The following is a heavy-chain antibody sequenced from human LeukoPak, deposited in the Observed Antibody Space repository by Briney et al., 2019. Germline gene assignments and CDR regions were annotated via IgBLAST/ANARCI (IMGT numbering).Heavy chain of an antibody. J-gene: IGHJ6*02. CDR1: GFAFSDYY. V-gene: IGHV3-11*01. CDR3: ARRNAYCSSSSCSRASYYYYGMDV. CDR2: ISNSDSAI. Sequence: PGGSLRLSCAASGFAFSDYYMSWIRQAPGKGLEYVSDISNSDSAIYYADSVKGRFTFSRGNAKNSLFLQMNSLRAEDTAVYYCARRNAYCSSSSCSRASYYYYGMDVWGQGTTVTVSS. D-gene: IGHD2-2*01.